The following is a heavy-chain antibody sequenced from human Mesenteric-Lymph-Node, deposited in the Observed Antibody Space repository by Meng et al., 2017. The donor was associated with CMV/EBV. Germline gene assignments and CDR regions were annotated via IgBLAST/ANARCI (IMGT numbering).Heavy chain of an antibody. D-gene: IGHD6-6*01. J-gene: IGHJ6*02. V-gene: IGHV1-69*04. Sequence: SVKVSCKTSGYTFSNYGITWVRQAPGQGLEWMGRIIPILGIANYAQKFQGRVTITADKSTSTAYMELSSLRSEDTAVYYCARVSPYSSSSHGMDVWGQGTTVTVSS. CDR1: GYTFSNYG. CDR3: ARVSPYSSSSHGMDV. CDR2: IIPILGIA.